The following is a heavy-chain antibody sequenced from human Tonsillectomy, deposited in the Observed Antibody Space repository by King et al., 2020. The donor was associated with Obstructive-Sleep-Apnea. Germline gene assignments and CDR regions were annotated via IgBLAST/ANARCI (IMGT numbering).Heavy chain of an antibody. CDR2: IYSGGST. CDR1: GFTVSSNY. Sequence: VQLVESGGGLVQPGGSLRLSCAASGFTVSSNYMSWVRQAPGKGLEWVSVIYSGGSTYYADSVKGRFTISRHDSKNTLYLQMNSLRAEDTAVYYCARDPVGAAEDYWGQGTLVTVSS. V-gene: IGHV3-53*04. J-gene: IGHJ4*02. D-gene: IGHD6-13*01. CDR3: ARDPVGAAEDY.